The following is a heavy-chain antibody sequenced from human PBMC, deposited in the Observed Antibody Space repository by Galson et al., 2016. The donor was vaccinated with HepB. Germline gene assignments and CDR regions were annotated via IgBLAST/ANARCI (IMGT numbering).Heavy chain of an antibody. Sequence: ETLSLTCAVSGGSISSHDWWSWVRQPPGKGLEWIGEIYYSGRTNYNPSLKSRVTISVDTSKNQFSLKLSSVTAADTAVYYCARDDSGGWYGFHYGMDVWGQGTTVTVSS. CDR1: GGSISSHDW. V-gene: IGHV4-4*02. J-gene: IGHJ6*02. CDR2: IYYSGRT. CDR3: ARDDSGGWYGFHYGMDV. D-gene: IGHD6-19*01.